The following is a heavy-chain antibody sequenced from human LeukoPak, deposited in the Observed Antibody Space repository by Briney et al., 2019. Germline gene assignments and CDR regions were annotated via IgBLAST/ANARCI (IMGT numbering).Heavy chain of an antibody. Sequence: GGSLRLSCAASGFTFSSYWMHRVRRAPGKGLVWVSRINSDGSSTSYADSVKGRFTISRDNAKSTLYLQMNSLRAEDTAVYHCAKDNSSSWFYFDYWGQGTLVTVSS. CDR1: GFTFSSYW. J-gene: IGHJ4*02. CDR2: INSDGSST. V-gene: IGHV3-74*01. CDR3: AKDNSSSWFYFDY. D-gene: IGHD6-13*01.